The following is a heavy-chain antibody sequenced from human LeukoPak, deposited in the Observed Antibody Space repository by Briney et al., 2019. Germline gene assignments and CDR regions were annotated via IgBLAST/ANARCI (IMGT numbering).Heavy chain of an antibody. J-gene: IGHJ6*03. CDR2: INHSGST. D-gene: IGHD3-10*01. V-gene: IGHV4-34*01. Sequence: PSETLSLTCAVYGGSFSGYYWSWIRQPPGKGLEWIGGINHSGSTNYNPSLKSRVTISVDTSKNQFSLKLSSVTAADTAVYYCARWYYGSGSYMDVWGKGTTVTISS. CDR3: ARWYYGSGSYMDV. CDR1: GGSFSGYY.